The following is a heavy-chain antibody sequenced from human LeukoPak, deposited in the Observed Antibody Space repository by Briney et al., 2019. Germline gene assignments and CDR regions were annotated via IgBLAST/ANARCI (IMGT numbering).Heavy chain of an antibody. CDR2: IGGSGANT. CDR3: AKERASYSSGWYGSPFDP. D-gene: IGHD6-19*01. V-gene: IGHV3-23*01. Sequence: GGSLRLSCAASGFTFSRYSMNWVRQAPGEGLEWVSGIGGSGANTYYADSVKGRFTISRDNSKNTLYLQMNSLRAEDTAVYYCAKERASYSSGWYGSPFDPWGQGTLVTVSS. J-gene: IGHJ5*02. CDR1: GFTFSRYS.